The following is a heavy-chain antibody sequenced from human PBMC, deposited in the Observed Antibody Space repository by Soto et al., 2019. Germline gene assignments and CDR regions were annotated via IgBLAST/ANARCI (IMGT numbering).Heavy chain of an antibody. Sequence: QVQLVQSGAEVKKPGASVKVSCKASGYTFTSYGISWVRQAPGQGLEWMGWISAYNGNTNYAQKLQGRVTMTTDTATSTAYMELRSRRSDDTAVYYCARVVMVRVVMGDYYYYFGMDGWGQGATGTVSS. D-gene: IGHD3-10*01. CDR3: ARVVMVRVVMGDYYYYFGMDG. CDR2: ISAYNGNT. CDR1: GYTFTSYG. V-gene: IGHV1-18*01. J-gene: IGHJ6*02.